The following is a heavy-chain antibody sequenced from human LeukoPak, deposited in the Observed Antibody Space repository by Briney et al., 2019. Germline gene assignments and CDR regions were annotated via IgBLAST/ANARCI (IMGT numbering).Heavy chain of an antibody. D-gene: IGHD4-17*01. V-gene: IGHV3-30*04. Sequence: GGSLRLSCAASGFTFSSYAMHWVRQAPGKGLEGVAVISYDGSNKYYADSVKGRFTISRDNSKNTLYLQMNSLRAEDTAVYYCARDYGDSGDYWGQGTLVTVSS. CDR3: ARDYGDSGDY. J-gene: IGHJ4*02. CDR1: GFTFSSYA. CDR2: ISYDGSNK.